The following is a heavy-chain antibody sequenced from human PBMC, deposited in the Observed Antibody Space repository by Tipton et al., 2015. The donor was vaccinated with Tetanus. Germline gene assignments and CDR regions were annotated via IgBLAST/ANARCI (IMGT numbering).Heavy chain of an antibody. J-gene: IGHJ4*02. Sequence: GLVKPSETLSLTCTVSGGSISSYYWSWIRQPPGKGLEWIGYIYYSGSTNYNPSLKSRVTVSADPSQNQSSLKLSSVTAADTAVYYCARSHDFLSGHFDFWGQGTLVTVSS. CDR1: GGSISSYY. V-gene: IGHV4-59*01. D-gene: IGHD3-3*01. CDR3: ARSHDFLSGHFDF. CDR2: IYYSGST.